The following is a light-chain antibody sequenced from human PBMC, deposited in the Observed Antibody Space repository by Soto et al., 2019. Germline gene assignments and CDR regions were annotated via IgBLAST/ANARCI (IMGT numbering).Light chain of an antibody. Sequence: QSALTQPASVAGSPGQSITSSCTGTSSDVGSYNLVSWYQQHPGKAPKLMIYEVSKRSSGVSNRFSGSKSGNTASLTISGLQAEDEADYYCCSYAGSSTYVFGTGTQLTVL. CDR1: SSDVGSYNL. J-gene: IGLJ1*01. V-gene: IGLV2-23*02. CDR2: EVS. CDR3: CSYAGSSTYV.